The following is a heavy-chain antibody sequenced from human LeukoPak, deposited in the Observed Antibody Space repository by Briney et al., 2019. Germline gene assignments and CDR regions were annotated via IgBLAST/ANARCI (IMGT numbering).Heavy chain of an antibody. Sequence: GGSLRLSCAASGFTFDDYAMHWVRQAPGKGLEWVSGISWNSGSIGYADSVKGRFTISRDNAKNSLYLQMNSLRAGDTALYYCAKDITSWLYGAFDIWGQGTMVTASS. CDR1: GFTFDDYA. D-gene: IGHD2-2*01. V-gene: IGHV3-9*01. J-gene: IGHJ3*02. CDR2: ISWNSGSI. CDR3: AKDITSWLYGAFDI.